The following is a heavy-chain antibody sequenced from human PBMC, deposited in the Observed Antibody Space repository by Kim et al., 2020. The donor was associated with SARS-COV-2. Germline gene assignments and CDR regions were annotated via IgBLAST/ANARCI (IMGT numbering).Heavy chain of an antibody. J-gene: IGHJ6*02. V-gene: IGHV1-18*01. CDR1: GYTFTSYG. D-gene: IGHD1-26*01. CDR2: ISAYNGNT. Sequence: ASVKVSCKASGYTFTSYGISWVRQAPGQGLEWMGWISAYNGNTNYAQKLQGRVTMTTDTSTSTAYMELRSLRSDDTAVYYCARDPPRGSPNYYYYGMDVWGQGTTVTVSS. CDR3: ARDPPRGSPNYYYYGMDV.